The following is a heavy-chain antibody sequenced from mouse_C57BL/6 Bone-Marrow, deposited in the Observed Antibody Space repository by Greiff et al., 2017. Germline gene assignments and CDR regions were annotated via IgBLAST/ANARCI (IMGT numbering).Heavy chain of an antibody. Sequence: EVMLVESGGGLVKPGGSLKLSCAASGFTISSYAMSWVRQTPEKRLEWVATISDGGSYTYYPDNVKGRFTISRDNAKNYLSLHMRQLKSEDTAIDYCARYVHYYCSSPWFAYWGQGTLVTVSA. CDR1: GFTISSYA. CDR3: ARYVHYYCSSPWFAY. J-gene: IGHJ3*01. D-gene: IGHD1-1*01. V-gene: IGHV5-4*03. CDR2: ISDGGSYT.